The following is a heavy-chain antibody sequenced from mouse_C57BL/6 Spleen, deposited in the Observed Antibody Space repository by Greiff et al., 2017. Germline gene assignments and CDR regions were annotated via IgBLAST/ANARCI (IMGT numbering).Heavy chain of an antibody. CDR1: GYTFTSYW. CDR2: IYPGSGST. D-gene: IGHD2-4*01. V-gene: IGHV1-55*01. Sequence: QVQLQQPGAELVKPGASVKMSCKASGYTFTSYWITWVKQRPGQGLEWIGDIYPGSGSTNYNEKFKSKATLTVDTSSSTAYMQRSSLTSEDSAVYYCARHYDYDRYYYAMDYWGQGTSVTVSS. CDR3: ARHYDYDRYYYAMDY. J-gene: IGHJ4*01.